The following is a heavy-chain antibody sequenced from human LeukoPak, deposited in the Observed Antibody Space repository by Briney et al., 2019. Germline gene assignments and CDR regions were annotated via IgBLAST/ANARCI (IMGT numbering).Heavy chain of an antibody. V-gene: IGHV4-59*13. CDR3: ARGWFDP. CDR2: IYYSGST. CDR1: GGSISSYY. Sequence: SETLSLTCTVWGGSISSYYWRWIRQPPGKGLEWIGHIYYSGSTNYNPSLESRVTISVDTSKNQFSLNLSSVTAADTAVYYCARGWFDPWGQGTLVSVSS. J-gene: IGHJ5*02.